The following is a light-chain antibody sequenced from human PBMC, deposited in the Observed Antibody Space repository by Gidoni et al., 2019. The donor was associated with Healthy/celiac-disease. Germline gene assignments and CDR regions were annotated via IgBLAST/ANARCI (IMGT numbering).Light chain of an antibody. CDR3: QQSYSAPLT. J-gene: IGKJ4*01. V-gene: IGKV1-39*01. CDR1: QSISSY. Sequence: DIQMTPSPSSLSASVGDRVTITCRASQSISSYLNWYQQKPGKATKLLIYAASSLQSGVSSRFSGSGSGTDFTLIISRLQHDDSATYYCQQSYSAPLTFGGGTKVEIK. CDR2: AAS.